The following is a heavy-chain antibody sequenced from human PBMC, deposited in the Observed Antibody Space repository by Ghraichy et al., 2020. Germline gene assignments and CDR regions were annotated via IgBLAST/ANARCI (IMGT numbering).Heavy chain of an antibody. CDR2: IYDSGTAA. CDR3: ARPRPYGTTWYGGIDY. V-gene: IGHV3-23*01. Sequence: SCAASGFSFSNYAMSWVRQAPGKGLEWVSAIYDSGTAAFYADSVKGRFTISRDNSQETLYLQMNGLRADDTAVYYCARPRPYGTTWYGGIDYWGQGTLVTVSS. D-gene: IGHD6-13*01. CDR1: GFSFSNYA. J-gene: IGHJ4*02.